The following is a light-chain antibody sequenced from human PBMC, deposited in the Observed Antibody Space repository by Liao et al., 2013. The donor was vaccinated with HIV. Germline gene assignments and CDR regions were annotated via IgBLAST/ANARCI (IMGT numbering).Light chain of an antibody. J-gene: IGLJ2*01. Sequence: YELTQPPSVSVSPGQTASITCSGDNLDDKYVCWYQLKPGRSPVLVIWKDTQRPSGIPERFSGSNSGNTAILTISGTQAVDEAGYYCQTWDSDTVIFGGGTKLTVL. CDR1: NLDDKY. CDR2: KDT. CDR3: QTWDSDTVI. V-gene: IGLV3-1*01.